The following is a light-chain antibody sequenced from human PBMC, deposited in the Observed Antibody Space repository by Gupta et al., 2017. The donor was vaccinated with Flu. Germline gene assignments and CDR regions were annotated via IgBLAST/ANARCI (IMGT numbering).Light chain of an antibody. V-gene: IGKV2D-29*01. CDR1: QSLLHSDGKAH. Sequence: VTPGQPASFSCKSSQSLLHSDGKAHLYWYLQKAGQPPQLLIREVSNRFSGVPDRFSGNGSGTDFTLRISRVEAEDVGVYYCMQSKQRPLSFGGGTKVEIK. CDR3: MQSKQRPLS. J-gene: IGKJ4*01. CDR2: EVS.